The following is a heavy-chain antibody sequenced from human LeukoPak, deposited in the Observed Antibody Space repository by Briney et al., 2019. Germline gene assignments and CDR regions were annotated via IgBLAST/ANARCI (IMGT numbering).Heavy chain of an antibody. Sequence: ASVMVSCKASGYTFTNYGISWVRQAPGQGLEWMSWISANNGEIRYAQNFQGRVTMTTDTSTTTAYMELRSLRSDDTAVYYCAREGLDRGVSGPFDYWGQGTLVTVSS. CDR3: AREGLDRGVSGPFDY. CDR1: GYTFTNYG. J-gene: IGHJ4*02. CDR2: ISANNGEI. D-gene: IGHD3-10*01. V-gene: IGHV1-18*04.